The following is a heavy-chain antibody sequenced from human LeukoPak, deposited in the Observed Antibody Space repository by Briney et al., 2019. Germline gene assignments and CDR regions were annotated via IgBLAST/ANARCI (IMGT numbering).Heavy chain of an antibody. J-gene: IGHJ4*02. CDR2: IYNNGNT. CDR3: AREVTGGNPFDY. CDR1: GFTVISNY. V-gene: IGHV3-53*01. Sequence: GGSLRLSCAASGFTVISNYMSWVRQAPGKGLEWVSVIYNNGNTYYADSVKGRFTIARDNSKNTLYLQMNSLRAEDTAVYYCAREVTGGNPFDYWGKGTLVTVSS. D-gene: IGHD4-23*01.